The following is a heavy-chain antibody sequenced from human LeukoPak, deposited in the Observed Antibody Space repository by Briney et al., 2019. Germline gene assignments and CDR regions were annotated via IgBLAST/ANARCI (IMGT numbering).Heavy chain of an antibody. Sequence: PGGSLRLSCAASGFTFSSYGMHWVRQAPGKGLEWVAVISYDGSNKYYADSVKGRFTISRDNAKNSLYLQMNSLRAEDTALYYCARQRGEQLWFFFDYWGQGTLVTVSS. D-gene: IGHD5-18*01. CDR2: ISYDGSNK. CDR3: ARQRGEQLWFFFDY. J-gene: IGHJ4*02. V-gene: IGHV3-30*03. CDR1: GFTFSSYG.